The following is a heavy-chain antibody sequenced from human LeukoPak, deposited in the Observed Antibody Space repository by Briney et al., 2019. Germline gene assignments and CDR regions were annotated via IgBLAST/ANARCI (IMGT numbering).Heavy chain of an antibody. CDR1: GVSISSYY. CDR3: ARDGRVDMGYSYGSFRAFDI. V-gene: IGHV4-59*01. J-gene: IGHJ3*02. Sequence: SETLSLTCTVSGVSISSYYWSWIRQPPAKGLEWIGYIYYSGSTSYNPSLKSRVTISVDTSKNQFSLKLSSVTAADTAVYYCARDGRVDMGYSYGSFRAFDIWGQRTKVTVSS. D-gene: IGHD5-18*01. CDR2: IYYSGST.